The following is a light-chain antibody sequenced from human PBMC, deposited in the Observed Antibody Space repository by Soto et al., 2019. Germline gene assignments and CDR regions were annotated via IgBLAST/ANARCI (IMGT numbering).Light chain of an antibody. CDR3: QQSFSTPRT. CDR2: AAS. Sequence: DIQMTQSPSSLSASVGDSVTITCRASQSISSYLNWYQQKPGKAPNLLIYAASSLQSGVPSRFSGSGSGTDFTLTISSLQPEDFATYYCQQSFSTPRTFGQGTKVDNK. V-gene: IGKV1-39*01. J-gene: IGKJ1*01. CDR1: QSISSY.